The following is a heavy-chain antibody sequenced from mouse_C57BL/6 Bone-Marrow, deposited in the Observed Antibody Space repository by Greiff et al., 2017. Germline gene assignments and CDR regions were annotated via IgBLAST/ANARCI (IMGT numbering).Heavy chain of an antibody. J-gene: IGHJ4*01. CDR3: ASHFDYAMDY. CDR2: IYPGGGYT. Sequence: VQLQQSGAELVRPGTSVKMSCKASGYTFTNYWLGWAKQRPGHGLEWIGDIYPGGGYTNYNEKFKGKATLTADKSSSTAYMQFSSLTSEDSAIYYCASHFDYAMDYWGQGTSVTVSS. D-gene: IGHD1-2*01. V-gene: IGHV1-63*01. CDR1: GYTFTNYW.